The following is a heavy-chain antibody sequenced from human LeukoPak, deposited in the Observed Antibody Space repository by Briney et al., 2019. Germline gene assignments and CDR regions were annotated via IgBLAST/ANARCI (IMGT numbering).Heavy chain of an antibody. CDR1: GFTFTNYA. CDR3: AKRGDRSGWSYYFDY. Sequence: PGGSLRLSCAASGFTFTNYAMSWVRQAPGKGLEWVSAISGSGTSTYYADSVKGRFTISRDNSKNTLYLQMSSLTDEDTAVYFCAKRGDRSGWSYYFDYWGQGTLVTVSS. CDR2: ISGSGTST. V-gene: IGHV3-23*01. J-gene: IGHJ4*02. D-gene: IGHD6-19*01.